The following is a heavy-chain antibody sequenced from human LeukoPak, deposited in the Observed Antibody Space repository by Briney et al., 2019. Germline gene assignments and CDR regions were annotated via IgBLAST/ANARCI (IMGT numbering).Heavy chain of an antibody. CDR1: GFTVISYS. Sequence: GGSLRLPCAASGFTVISYSMNWVRQAPGKGLEWVSSISSSSSYIYYADSVKGRFTISRDNAKNSLYLQMNSLRAEDTAVYYCARLGYGSIDYWGQETLVTVSS. D-gene: IGHD4-23*01. V-gene: IGHV3-21*01. CDR3: ARLGYGSIDY. J-gene: IGHJ4*02. CDR2: ISSSSSYI.